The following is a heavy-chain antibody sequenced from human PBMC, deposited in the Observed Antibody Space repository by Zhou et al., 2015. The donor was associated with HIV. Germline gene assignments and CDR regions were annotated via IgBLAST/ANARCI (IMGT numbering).Heavy chain of an antibody. CDR3: ARKRFGGYDYHYYYGMDV. Sequence: QVQLVQSGAEVKKPGSSVKVSCKASGGTFSTYGISWVRKAPGQGLEWMGGIIPVLGTTHYAQRFQGRVTITADKSTSTAYMELSSLRSEDTAVYYCARKRFGGYDYHYYYGMDVWGQGTTVTVSS. J-gene: IGHJ6*02. V-gene: IGHV1-69*06. D-gene: IGHD5-12*01. CDR2: IIPVLGTT. CDR1: GGTFSTYG.